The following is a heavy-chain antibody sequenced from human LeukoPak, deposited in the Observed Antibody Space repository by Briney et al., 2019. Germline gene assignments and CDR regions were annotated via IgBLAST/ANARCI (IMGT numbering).Heavy chain of an antibody. CDR2: IYPGDSDT. CDR3: ARLSGVDYDSSGYYFGAFDI. D-gene: IGHD3-22*01. CDR1: GYSFTSYW. V-gene: IGHV5-51*01. Sequence: MRGESLKISCKGSGYSFTSYWIGWVRQMPGKGLEWMGIIYPGDSDTRYSPSSQGQVTISADKSISTAYLQWSSLKASDTAMYYCARLSGVDYDSSGYYFGAFDIWGQGTMVTVSS. J-gene: IGHJ3*02.